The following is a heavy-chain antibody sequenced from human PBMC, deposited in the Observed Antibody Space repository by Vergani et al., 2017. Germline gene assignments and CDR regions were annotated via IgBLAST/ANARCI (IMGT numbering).Heavy chain of an antibody. D-gene: IGHD5-12*01. CDR1: GFTFSSYE. V-gene: IGHV3-48*03. Sequence: EVQLVESGGGLVQPGGSLRLSCAASGFTFSSYEMNWVRQAPGKGLEWVSYISSSGSTIYYADSVKGRFPISRDNAKNSLYLQMNSLRAEDTAVYYCARVGGYSGYDPDAFDIWGQGTMVTVSS. J-gene: IGHJ3*02. CDR2: ISSSGSTI. CDR3: ARVGGYSGYDPDAFDI.